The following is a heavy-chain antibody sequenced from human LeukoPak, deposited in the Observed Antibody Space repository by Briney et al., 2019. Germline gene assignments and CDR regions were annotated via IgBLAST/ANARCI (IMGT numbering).Heavy chain of an antibody. CDR1: GASISISKYY. CDR2: INHSGST. V-gene: IGHV4-39*07. Sequence: SETLSLTCTVSGASISISKYYWGWIRQPPGKGLEWIGEINHSGSTNYNPSLKSRVTISVDTSKNQFSLKLSSVTAADTAVYYCARGRGAAAGTFWYYWGQGTLVTVSS. J-gene: IGHJ4*02. CDR3: ARGRGAAAGTFWYY. D-gene: IGHD6-13*01.